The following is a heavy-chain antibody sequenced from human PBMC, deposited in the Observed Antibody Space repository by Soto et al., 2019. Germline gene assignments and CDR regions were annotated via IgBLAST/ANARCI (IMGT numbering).Heavy chain of an antibody. CDR2: ISYTESP. D-gene: IGHD6-13*01. V-gene: IGHV4-59*08. CDR3: AGLRQQLDKNFDH. J-gene: IGHJ4*02. CDR1: YGPISGYF. Sequence: SETLSLTCTVSYGPISGYFWAWIRQPPGKGLEWIGHISYTESPNYNPSLKSRVTISFDTSKDQFSLNLSSLTTADTAVYYCAGLRQQLDKNFDHWGQGIMVTVSS.